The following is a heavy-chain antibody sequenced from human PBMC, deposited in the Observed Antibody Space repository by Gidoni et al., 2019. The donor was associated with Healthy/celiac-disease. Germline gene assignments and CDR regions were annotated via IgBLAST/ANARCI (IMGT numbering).Heavy chain of an antibody. J-gene: IGHJ5*02. CDR1: GGFISSGGYS. D-gene: IGHD4-4*01. CDR2: IYHSGST. Sequence: QLQLQESGSGLVMPSQPLSLACSVSGGFISSGGYSWSWLRQPPGKGLAWIGYIYHSGSTYYNPSLKRRVTRSVDRSKNQFALKLSSVTAADTAVYYCARVQNWFDPWGQGTLVTVSS. CDR3: ARVQNWFDP. V-gene: IGHV4-30-2*01.